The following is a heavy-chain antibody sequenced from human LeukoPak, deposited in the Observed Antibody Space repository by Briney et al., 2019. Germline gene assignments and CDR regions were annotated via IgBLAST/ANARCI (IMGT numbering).Heavy chain of an antibody. Sequence: GGSLRLSCAASGFTFSSYAMSWVRQAPGKGLEWVSAISGSGGSTYYVDSVKGRFTISRDNSKNTLYLQMNSLRAEDTAVYYCAKRASPRITIFGVVYGMDVWGQGTTVTVSS. CDR3: AKRASPRITIFGVVYGMDV. V-gene: IGHV3-23*01. J-gene: IGHJ6*02. D-gene: IGHD3-3*01. CDR1: GFTFSSYA. CDR2: ISGSGGST.